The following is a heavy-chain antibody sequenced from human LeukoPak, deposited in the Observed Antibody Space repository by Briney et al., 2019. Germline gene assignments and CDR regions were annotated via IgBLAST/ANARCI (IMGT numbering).Heavy chain of an antibody. CDR1: GYTFTDYY. CDR2: VDPEDGET. D-gene: IGHD2-2*01. V-gene: IGHV1-69-2*01. CDR3: ATRAPASPACSSTSCSHYYYYYMDV. Sequence: VKISCKVSGYTFTDYYMHWVPQAPGKGLEWVGLVDPEDGETIYAEKFQGRVTITADTSTDTAYMELSSLRSEDTAVYYCATRAPASPACSSTSCSHYYYYYMDVWGKGTTVTVSS. J-gene: IGHJ6*03.